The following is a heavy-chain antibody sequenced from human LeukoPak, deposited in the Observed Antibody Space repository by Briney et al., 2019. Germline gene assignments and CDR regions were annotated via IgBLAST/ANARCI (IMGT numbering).Heavy chain of an antibody. V-gene: IGHV3-30-3*01. CDR1: GFTFSSYA. D-gene: IGHD4-11*01. J-gene: IGHJ4*02. CDR2: ISYDGSNK. CDR3: ASGSNYDGDRYFDY. Sequence: PGGSLRLSCAASGFTFSSYAMHWVRQAPGKGLEWVAVISYDGSNKYYADSVKGRFTISRDNSKNTLYLQMNSLRAEDTAVHYCASGSNYDGDRYFDYWGQGTLVTVSS.